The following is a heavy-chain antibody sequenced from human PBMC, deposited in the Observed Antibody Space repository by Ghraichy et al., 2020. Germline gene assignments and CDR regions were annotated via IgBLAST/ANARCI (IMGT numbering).Heavy chain of an antibody. D-gene: IGHD6-6*01. CDR2: IRYDGSDK. J-gene: IGHJ4*02. Sequence: GGSLRLSCAASGFTFRSYGMHWVRQAPGKGLDWVAFIRYDGSDKYYADSVKGRFTVSRDNSENTLYLQLNSLRVEDTALYYCAKEDYGSSPSLDSWGQGALVTVSS. CDR3: AKEDYGSSPSLDS. V-gene: IGHV3-30*02. CDR1: GFTFRSYG.